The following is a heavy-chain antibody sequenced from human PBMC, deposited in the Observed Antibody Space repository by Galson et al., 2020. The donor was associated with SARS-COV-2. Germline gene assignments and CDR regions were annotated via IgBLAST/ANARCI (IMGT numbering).Heavy chain of an antibody. V-gene: IGHV3-11*01. J-gene: IGHJ4*02. D-gene: IGHD3-10*01. CDR3: ARAPRDGFSKFDF. CDR2: ISSSGHSI. Sequence: GESLKISCAASGFTFSDYYMDWIHQAPGKGLEWVSCISSSGHSIYYSDSVKGRFTISRDNAKNSLYLQMNSLRAEDTAVYYCARAPRDGFSKFDFWGQGTLLTVSS. CDR1: GFTFSDYY.